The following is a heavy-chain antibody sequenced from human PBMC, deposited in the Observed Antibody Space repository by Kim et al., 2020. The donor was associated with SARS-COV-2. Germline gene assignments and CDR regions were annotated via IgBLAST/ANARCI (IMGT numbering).Heavy chain of an antibody. CDR2: IKSDGSDK. V-gene: IGHV3-7*03. CDR3: ARHSWTGSDRFDY. Sequence: GGSLRLSCAASGFSFSASWMTWVRQAPGKGLEWVTTIKSDGSDKYYVDSVRGRFTISRDNSKSSLYLQMDGLRAEDTAMYYCARHSWTGSDRFDYWGQGTLVTVSS. J-gene: IGHJ4*02. CDR1: GFSFSASW. D-gene: IGHD3-9*01.